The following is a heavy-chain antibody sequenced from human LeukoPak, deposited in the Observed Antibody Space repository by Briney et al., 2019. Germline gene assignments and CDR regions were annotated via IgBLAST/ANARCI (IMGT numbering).Heavy chain of an antibody. CDR3: ARGGSSSWHELYNWFDP. D-gene: IGHD6-13*01. V-gene: IGHV4-61*02. CDR2: IYTSGST. CDR1: GGSISSGSYY. Sequence: SQTLSLTCTVSGGSISSGSYYWSWIRQPAGKGLEWIGRIYTSGSTYYNPSLKSRVTISVDTSKNQFSLKLSSVTAADTAVYYCARGGSSSWHELYNWFDPWGQGTLVTVSS. J-gene: IGHJ5*02.